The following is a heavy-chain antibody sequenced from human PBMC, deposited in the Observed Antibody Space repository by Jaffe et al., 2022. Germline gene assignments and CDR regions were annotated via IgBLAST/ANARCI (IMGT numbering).Heavy chain of an antibody. Sequence: EVQLVESGGGLVQPGGSLRLSCAASGFIFSSHWMSWVRQAPGKGLEWVTNIKVDGSEKYYVDSVKGRFTISRDNTKNSVYLQMDSLRVEDTAVYYCVRVPTPGGKYYFDYWGQGTRVTVSA. D-gene: IGHD2-15*01. CDR3: VRVPTPGGKYYFDY. CDR2: IKVDGSEK. V-gene: IGHV3-7*01. CDR1: GFIFSSHW. J-gene: IGHJ4*02.